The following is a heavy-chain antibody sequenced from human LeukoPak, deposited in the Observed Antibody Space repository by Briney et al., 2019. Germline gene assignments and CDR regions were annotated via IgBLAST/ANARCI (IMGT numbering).Heavy chain of an antibody. CDR2: IYYSGST. V-gene: IGHV4-28*01. Sequence: SETLSLTCAVSGYSISSSNWWGWIRQPPGKGLEWIGYIYYSGSTYYNPSLKSRVTISEDTSKNQFSLNLSSVTAADTAVYYCARMYSSSDAFAIWGQGTMVTVSS. J-gene: IGHJ3*02. CDR3: ARMYSSSDAFAI. D-gene: IGHD6-6*01. CDR1: GYSISSSNW.